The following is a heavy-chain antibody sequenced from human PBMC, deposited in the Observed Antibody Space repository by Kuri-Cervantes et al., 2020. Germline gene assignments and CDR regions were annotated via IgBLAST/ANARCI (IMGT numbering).Heavy chain of an antibody. D-gene: IGHD2-15*01. CDR3: ARGALALLTSPFDL. CDR2: INHRGST. CDR1: GGSFSGYF. V-gene: IGHV4-34*01. Sequence: ESLKISCAVYGGSFSGYFWSWIRQPPGKGLEWIGEINHRGSTTYNASLKSRVTISLDTSKNQFSLKLNSVTAADTAAYYCARGALALLTSPFDLWGRGTLVTVSS. J-gene: IGHJ2*01.